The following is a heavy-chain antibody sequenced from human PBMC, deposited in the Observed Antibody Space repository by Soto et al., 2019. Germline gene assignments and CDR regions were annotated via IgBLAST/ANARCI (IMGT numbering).Heavy chain of an antibody. D-gene: IGHD3-3*01. V-gene: IGHV4-39*01. CDR2: IYYIGST. J-gene: IGHJ4*02. Sequence: QVQLQESGPGLVKPSETLSLSCTVSGDSITKISSRGDYWGWISPAPAKGLEWIGSIYYIGSTFSSPTVQGRFTMSVDTSKNEFSLKLSSVTAADPAVDYCARQPRDDEARSVYFDYWGRGTLVTVSS. CDR1: GDSITKISSRGDY. CDR3: ARQPRDDEARSVYFDY.